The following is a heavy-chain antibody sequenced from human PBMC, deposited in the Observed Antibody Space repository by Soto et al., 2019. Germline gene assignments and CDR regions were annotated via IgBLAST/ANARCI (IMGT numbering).Heavy chain of an antibody. Sequence: QVQLVQSGAEVKKPGSSVKVSCKASGGTFSSYAFNWVRQAPGQGLEWMGRIIPILGIGDYAQRFQGRVTITADKSTSTGYMELSSLRSEDTALYYCARNPRAVAAMHMDVWGKGTMVTVSS. V-gene: IGHV1-69*04. CDR1: GGTFSSYA. CDR3: ARNPRAVAAMHMDV. J-gene: IGHJ6*03. D-gene: IGHD6-19*01. CDR2: IIPILGIG.